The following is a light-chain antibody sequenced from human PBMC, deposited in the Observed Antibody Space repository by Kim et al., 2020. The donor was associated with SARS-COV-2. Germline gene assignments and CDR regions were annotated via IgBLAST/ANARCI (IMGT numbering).Light chain of an antibody. CDR1: SSNIGSNY. Sequence: GQRVTIACSGSSSNIGSNYVYWYQQLPGTAPKLLIYRNNQRPSGVPDRFSGSKSGTSASLAITGLRSEDEADYYCAAWDDSLSGYVFGTGTKVTVL. CDR3: AAWDDSLSGYV. V-gene: IGLV1-47*01. J-gene: IGLJ1*01. CDR2: RNN.